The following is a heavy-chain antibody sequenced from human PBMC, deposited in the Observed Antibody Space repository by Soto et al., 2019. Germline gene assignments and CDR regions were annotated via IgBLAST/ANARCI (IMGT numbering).Heavy chain of an antibody. D-gene: IGHD2-2*01. V-gene: IGHV3-33*01. CDR1: GFTFSSYG. J-gene: IGHJ6*02. CDR3: ARDSRSVSYYYGMDV. CDR2: IWYDGSNK. Sequence: QVQLVESGGGVVQPGRSLRLSCAASGFTFSSYGMHWVRQAPGKGLEWVAVIWYDGSNKYYADSVKGRFTSSRDNSKNTLYLQRNSLRAEDTAVYYCARDSRSVSYYYGMDVWGQGTTVTVSS.